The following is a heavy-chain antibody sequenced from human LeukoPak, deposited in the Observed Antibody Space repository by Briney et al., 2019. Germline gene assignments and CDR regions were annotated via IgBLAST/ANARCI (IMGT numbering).Heavy chain of an antibody. V-gene: IGHV1-46*01. Sequence: ASVKVSCKASGYTFTSYYMHWVRQAPGQGLEWMGIINPSGGSTSYAQKFQGKVTMTRDTSTSTVYMELSSLRSEDTAVYYCARIPDYYDSSGYYDFDHWGQGTLVTVSS. CDR1: GYTFTSYY. CDR3: ARIPDYYDSSGYYDFDH. CDR2: INPSGGST. J-gene: IGHJ4*02. D-gene: IGHD3-22*01.